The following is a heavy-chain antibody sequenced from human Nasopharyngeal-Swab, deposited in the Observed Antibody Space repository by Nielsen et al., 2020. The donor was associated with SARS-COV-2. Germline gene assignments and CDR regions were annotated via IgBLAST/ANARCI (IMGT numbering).Heavy chain of an antibody. D-gene: IGHD3-9*01. CDR3: ARGYFVDYYFSYMDV. J-gene: IGHJ6*03. V-gene: IGHV1-69*13. Sequence: SVKVSCKASGGTFGTYALSWVRQAPGQGFEWMGGIIPIFGTPNYAQKFRGRVTMTADESTSTAYMELSSLRSEDMAVYYCARGYFVDYYFSYMDVWGKGTTVTVSS. CDR1: GGTFGTYA. CDR2: IIPIFGTP.